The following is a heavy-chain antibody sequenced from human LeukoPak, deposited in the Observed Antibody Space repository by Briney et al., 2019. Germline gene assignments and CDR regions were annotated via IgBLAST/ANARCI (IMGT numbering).Heavy chain of an antibody. CDR3: ASTAAAGTVRAAFDI. CDR1: GGSISSSNW. J-gene: IGHJ3*02. D-gene: IGHD6-13*01. Sequence: SETLSLTCAVSGGSISSSNWWSWVRQPPGKRLEWIGEIYHGGSTNYNPSLKSRVTISVDTSKNQFSLKLSSVTAADTAVYYCASTAAAGTVRAAFDIWGQGTMVTVSS. CDR2: IYHGGST. V-gene: IGHV4-4*02.